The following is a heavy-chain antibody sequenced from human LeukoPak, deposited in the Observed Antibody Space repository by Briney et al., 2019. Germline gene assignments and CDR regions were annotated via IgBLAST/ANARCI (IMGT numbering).Heavy chain of an antibody. CDR2: VTGNGAST. CDR3: AKPKYYDILTGVDY. D-gene: IGHD3-9*01. V-gene: IGHV3-23*01. J-gene: IGHJ4*02. Sequence: PGGPLRLSCAASGFTFSTYAMSWVRQAPGKGLEWVSAVTGNGASTHYADSVKGRFTIFRDNSKNTLYLQTNSLRAEDTAVYYCAKPKYYDILTGVDYWGQGALVTVSS. CDR1: GFTFSTYA.